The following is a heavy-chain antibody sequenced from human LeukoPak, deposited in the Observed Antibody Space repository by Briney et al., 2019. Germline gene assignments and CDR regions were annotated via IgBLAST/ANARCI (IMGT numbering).Heavy chain of an antibody. CDR1: GYTFTGYY. J-gene: IGHJ4*02. CDR3: ARNLWFGELSLDY. V-gene: IGHV1-2*02. CDR2: INPNSGGT. D-gene: IGHD3-10*01. Sequence: VKVSCKASGYTFTGYYMHWVRQAPGQGLEWMGWINPNSGGTNYAQKFQGRVTMTRDTSISTAYMELSRLRSDDTAVYYCARNLWFGELSLDYWGQGTLVTVSS.